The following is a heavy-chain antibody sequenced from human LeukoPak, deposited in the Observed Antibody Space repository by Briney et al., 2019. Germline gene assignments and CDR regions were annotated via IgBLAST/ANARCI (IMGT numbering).Heavy chain of an antibody. CDR1: GGSISNYY. Sequence: SETLSLTCTVSGGSISNYYWNWIRQPPGKGLEWIGYISDSGNSNYNPSLKSRLNMSVDTSKNEFSLKLSSVTAADTAVYYCARDSPAPGLGEFDPWGQGSLATVSS. D-gene: IGHD3-16*01. CDR3: ARDSPAPGLGEFDP. V-gene: IGHV4-59*01. J-gene: IGHJ5*02. CDR2: ISDSGNS.